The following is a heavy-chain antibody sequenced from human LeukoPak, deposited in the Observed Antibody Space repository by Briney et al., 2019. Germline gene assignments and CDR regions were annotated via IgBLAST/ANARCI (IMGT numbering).Heavy chain of an antibody. D-gene: IGHD3-22*01. CDR3: ARDAGYDRFDY. CDR2: INEDGSAQ. CDR1: GFTFSRSW. Sequence: PGGSLRLSCADSGFTFSRSWMTWVRQAPGKGLEWGANINEDGSAQYYVDSVKGRFTISRDNPKSTLYLEMNSLRAEDTAIYYCARDAGYDRFDYWGQGTLVAVSS. V-gene: IGHV3-7*05. J-gene: IGHJ4*02.